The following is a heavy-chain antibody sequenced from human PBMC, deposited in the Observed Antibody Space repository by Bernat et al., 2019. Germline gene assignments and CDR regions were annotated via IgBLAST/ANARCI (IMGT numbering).Heavy chain of an antibody. V-gene: IGHV3-33*01. CDR1: GFTFSSYG. CDR3: AGDPAPRVVVAARGWFDP. CDR2: IWYDGSNK. J-gene: IGHJ5*02. D-gene: IGHD2-15*01. Sequence: QVQLVESGGGVVQPGRSLRLSCAASGFTFSSYGMHWVRQAPGKGLEWVAVIWYDGSNKYYAGSVKGRFAISRDNSKNRLYLQMNSLRAEDTAVYYCAGDPAPRVVVAARGWFDPWGQETLVTVSS.